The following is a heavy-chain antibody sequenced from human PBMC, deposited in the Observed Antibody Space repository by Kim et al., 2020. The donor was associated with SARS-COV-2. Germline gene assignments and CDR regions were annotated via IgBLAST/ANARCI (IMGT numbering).Heavy chain of an antibody. CDR2: FDPEDGET. D-gene: IGHD1-26*01. CDR3: ATSLVGATTDVFDY. V-gene: IGHV1-24*01. J-gene: IGHJ4*02. Sequence: ASVKVSCKVSGYTLTELSMHWVRQAPGKRLEWMGGFDPEDGETIYAQKFQGRVTMTEDTSTDTAYMELSSLRSEDTAVYYCATSLVGATTDVFDYWGQGTLVTVSS. CDR1: GYTLTELS.